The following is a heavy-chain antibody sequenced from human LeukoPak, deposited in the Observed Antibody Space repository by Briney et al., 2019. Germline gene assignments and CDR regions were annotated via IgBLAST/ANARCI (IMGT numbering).Heavy chain of an antibody. V-gene: IGHV5-10-1*01. J-gene: IGHJ6*02. Sequence: GESLRISCKGSGYSFTSYWISWVRQMPGKGLEWMGRIYPSDSYTNYSPSFQGHVTISADKSISTAYLQWSSLKASDTAMYYCARAPTIFGVVITDSYYYYGMDVWGQGTTVTVSS. CDR1: GYSFTSYW. CDR3: ARAPTIFGVVITDSYYYYGMDV. CDR2: IYPSDSYT. D-gene: IGHD3-3*01.